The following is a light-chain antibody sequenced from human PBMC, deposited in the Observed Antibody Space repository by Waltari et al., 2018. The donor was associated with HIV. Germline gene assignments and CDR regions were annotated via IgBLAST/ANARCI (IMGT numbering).Light chain of an antibody. CDR3: QQTYSTPIT. CDR2: NAS. V-gene: IGKV1-39*01. CDR1: QNITNY. Sequence: DIQMTQSPTSLPASVGDRVTITCRSSQNITNYLNWYQQQPGKAPNLLIHNASSLQSGVPSRFTGSGSGTDFTLTIISLQPEDFATYYCQQTYSTPITFGQGTRLEIK. J-gene: IGKJ5*01.